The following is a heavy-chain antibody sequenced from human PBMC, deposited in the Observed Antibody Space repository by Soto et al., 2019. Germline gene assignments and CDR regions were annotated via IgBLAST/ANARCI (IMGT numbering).Heavy chain of an antibody. CDR1: GFTFDVYT. V-gene: IGHV3-43*01. Sequence: EVQLVESGGVVVQPGGSLRLSCAASGFTFDVYTMHWVRQAPGKGLEWVSLISWDGGSTYYADSVKGRFTISRDNSKNSLYLQMNSLRTEDTALYYCAKDISVAVVGTTLFDYWGQGTLVTVSS. D-gene: IGHD6-19*01. CDR2: ISWDGGST. CDR3: AKDISVAVVGTTLFDY. J-gene: IGHJ4*02.